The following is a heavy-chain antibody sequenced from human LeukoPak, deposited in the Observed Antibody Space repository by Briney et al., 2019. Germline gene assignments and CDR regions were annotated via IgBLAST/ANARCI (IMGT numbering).Heavy chain of an antibody. CDR2: ISAYNGNT. CDR3: ARGRIQLWA. J-gene: IGHJ4*02. CDR1: GYTVTSYG. V-gene: IGHV1-18*01. D-gene: IGHD5-18*01. Sequence: ASVKVSCKASGYTVTSYGISWVRQAPGQGLEWMGWISAYNGNTNYAQKFQGRVTMTRNTSISTAYMELSSLRSEDTAVYYCARGRIQLWAWGQGTLVTVSS.